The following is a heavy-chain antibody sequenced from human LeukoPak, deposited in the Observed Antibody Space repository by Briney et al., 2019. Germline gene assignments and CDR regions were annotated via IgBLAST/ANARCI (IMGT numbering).Heavy chain of an antibody. CDR3: ATDRAIQYFDY. J-gene: IGHJ4*02. CDR2: IWYDGSNK. CDR1: GITFRSYG. V-gene: IGHV3-30*02. D-gene: IGHD2-21*01. Sequence: GGSLRLSCAASGITFRSYGMHWVRQAPGKGLEWVAFIWYDGSNKYYADSVKGRFTISRDNSRNTLFLQMNSLRAEDTAVYYCATDRAIQYFDYWGQGTLVSVSS.